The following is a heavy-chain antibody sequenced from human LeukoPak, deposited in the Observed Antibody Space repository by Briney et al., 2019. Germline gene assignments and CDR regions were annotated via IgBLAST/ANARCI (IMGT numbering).Heavy chain of an antibody. Sequence: SETLSLTCAVYGGSFSGYYWSWIRQPPGKGLEWIGEIYHSGSTNYNPSLKSRVTISVDTSKNQFSLKLSSVTAADTAVYYCARRAVETTFYYYYYMDAWGKGTTVTVSS. D-gene: IGHD2/OR15-2a*01. J-gene: IGHJ6*03. CDR2: IYHSGST. CDR1: GGSFSGYY. CDR3: ARRAVETTFYYYYYMDA. V-gene: IGHV4-34*01.